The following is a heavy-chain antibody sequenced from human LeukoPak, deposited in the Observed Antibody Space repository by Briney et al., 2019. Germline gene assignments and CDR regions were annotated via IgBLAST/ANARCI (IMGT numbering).Heavy chain of an antibody. Sequence: QPGGSLRLSCAASGFTFSSYWMHWVRQATGKGLVWVSRINGDGSTTAYADSVKGRFTISRDNAKNSLYLQMNSLRAEDTALYYCAKGTALGYCSSTSCYWDYFDYWGQGTLVTVSS. CDR1: GFTFSSYW. CDR2: INGDGSTT. V-gene: IGHV3-74*01. CDR3: AKGTALGYCSSTSCYWDYFDY. J-gene: IGHJ4*02. D-gene: IGHD2-2*03.